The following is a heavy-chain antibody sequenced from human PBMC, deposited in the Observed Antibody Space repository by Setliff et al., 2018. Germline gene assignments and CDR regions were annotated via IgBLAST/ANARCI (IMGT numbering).Heavy chain of an antibody. Sequence: GGSLRLSCAASGFNLSSYWMTWVRQAPGKGLEWVANIQEHGSQINYMDSLKGRFTITRDNAKNSLYLQMSSLRSEDTAVYYCARDRGAARPWVWFDPWGQGTLVTVSS. CDR3: ARDRGAARPWVWFDP. V-gene: IGHV3-7*01. CDR1: GFNLSSYW. CDR2: IQEHGSQI. J-gene: IGHJ5*02. D-gene: IGHD6-6*01.